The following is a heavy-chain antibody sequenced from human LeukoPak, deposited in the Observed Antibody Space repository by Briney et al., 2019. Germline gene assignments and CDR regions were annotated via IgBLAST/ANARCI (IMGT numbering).Heavy chain of an antibody. V-gene: IGHV3-23*01. CDR3: ARGRYYFDY. J-gene: IGHJ4*02. CDR1: GFTFSSYA. Sequence: GGSLRLSCAASGFTFSSYAMSWVRQAPGKGLEWVSVISGSGGSTYYADSVKGRFTISRDNAKNSLYLQMNSLRAEDTAVYYCARGRYYFDYWGQGTLVTVSS. CDR2: ISGSGGST.